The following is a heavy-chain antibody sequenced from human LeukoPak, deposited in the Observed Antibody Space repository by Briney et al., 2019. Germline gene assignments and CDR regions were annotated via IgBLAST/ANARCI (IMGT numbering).Heavy chain of an antibody. J-gene: IGHJ4*02. D-gene: IGHD6-13*01. V-gene: IGHV3-33*01. CDR3: ARDAVYSSSWQYY. CDR2: IWYDGSNK. Sequence: PGGSLRLSCAASGFTFSSYGMHGVRQAPGKGLEWVAVIWYDGSNKYYADSVKGRFTISRDNSKNTLYLQMNSLRAEDTAVYYCARDAVYSSSWQYYWGQGTLVTVSS. CDR1: GFTFSSYG.